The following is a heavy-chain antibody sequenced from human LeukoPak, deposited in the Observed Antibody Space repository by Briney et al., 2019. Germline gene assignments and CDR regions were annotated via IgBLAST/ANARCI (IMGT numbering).Heavy chain of an antibody. CDR2: IYASGST. Sequence: SETLSLTCSVSGGSISSAGYFWTWLRQPAGKRLEWIGRIYASGSTNYNPSLVSRVALSIDTSRNQFSLRLSSVTAADTAVYYCARDNLPAGINDAFDIWGQGTRVTVSS. V-gene: IGHV4-61*02. CDR1: GGSISSAGYF. CDR3: ARDNLPAGINDAFDI. J-gene: IGHJ3*02. D-gene: IGHD6-13*01.